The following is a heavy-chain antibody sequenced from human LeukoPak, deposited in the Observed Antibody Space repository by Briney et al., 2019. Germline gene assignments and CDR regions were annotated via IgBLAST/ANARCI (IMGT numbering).Heavy chain of an antibody. CDR2: INPNSGGT. V-gene: IGHV1-2*02. J-gene: IGHJ5*02. D-gene: IGHD3-22*01. CDR1: GYTFTGYY. Sequence: GASVKVSCKASGYTFTGYYMHWVRQAPGQGLEWMGWINPNSGGTNYAQKFQGRVTMTRDTSISTAYMELSRLRSDDTAVYYCARGGYYDSSGYYGRNWFDPWGQGTLVTVSS. CDR3: ARGGYYDSSGYYGRNWFDP.